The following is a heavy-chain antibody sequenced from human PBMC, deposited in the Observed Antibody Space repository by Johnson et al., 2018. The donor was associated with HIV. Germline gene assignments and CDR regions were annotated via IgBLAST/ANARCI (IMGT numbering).Heavy chain of an antibody. D-gene: IGHD5-18*01. CDR1: GFTFGDYA. CDR2: ISFDGSNK. CDR3: AKERGYSYGRGAFDI. J-gene: IGHJ3*02. V-gene: IGHV3-30*04. Sequence: QVQLVESGGGLVQPGRSLRLSCTASGFTFGDYAMSWVRQAPGKGLEWVAVISFDGSNKYYADSLRGRFTISRDNSKNTLYLQMSSLRTDDTAIYFCAKERGYSYGRGAFDIWGQGTMVTVSS.